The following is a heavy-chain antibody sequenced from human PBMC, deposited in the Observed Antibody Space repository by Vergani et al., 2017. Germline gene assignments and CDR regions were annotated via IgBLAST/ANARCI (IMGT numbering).Heavy chain of an antibody. CDR2: INHSGST. CDR3: AGFLSSGIVVVPADRGKMDV. V-gene: IGHV4-34*01. CDR1: GGSFSGYY. D-gene: IGHD2-2*01. J-gene: IGHJ6*04. Sequence: QVQLQQWGAGLLKPSETLSLTCAVYGGSFSGYYWSWIRQPPGKGLEWIGEINHSGSTNYNPSLKSRVTISVDTSKNQFSLKLSSVTAADTAVYYCAGFLSSGIVVVPADRGKMDVWGKGTTVTVSS.